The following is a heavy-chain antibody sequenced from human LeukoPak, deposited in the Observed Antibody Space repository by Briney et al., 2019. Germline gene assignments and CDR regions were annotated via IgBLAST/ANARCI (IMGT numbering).Heavy chain of an antibody. CDR1: GFTFSDYY. V-gene: IGHV3-11*04. Sequence: GGSLRLSCAASGFTFSDYYMSWICQAPGKGLEWVSYISSSGSTIYYADSVKGRFTISRDNAKNSLYLQMNSLRAEDTAVYYCARDSESWIQLSPTFFDYWGQGTLVTVSS. CDR2: ISSSGSTI. J-gene: IGHJ4*02. D-gene: IGHD5-18*01. CDR3: ARDSESWIQLSPTFFDY.